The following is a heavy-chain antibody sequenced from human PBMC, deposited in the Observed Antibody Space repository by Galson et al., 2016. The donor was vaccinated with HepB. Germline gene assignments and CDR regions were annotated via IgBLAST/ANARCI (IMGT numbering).Heavy chain of an antibody. J-gene: IGHJ5*02. D-gene: IGHD2-2*01. Sequence: SVKVSCKASGYTYTDYYVHWVRQAPGLGLEWMGRINSISGEANYAQRFQGRFTMTRDTSISTTYMEMSRLRSDDTAIYYCVRGDVVVVPAEYNWFDPWGQGTLVTVSS. CDR2: INSISGEA. CDR3: VRGDVVVVPAEYNWFDP. CDR1: GYTYTDYY. V-gene: IGHV1-2*06.